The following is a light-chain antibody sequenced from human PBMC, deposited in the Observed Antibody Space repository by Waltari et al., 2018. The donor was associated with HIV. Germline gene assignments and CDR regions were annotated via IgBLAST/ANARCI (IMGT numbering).Light chain of an antibody. V-gene: IGKV4-1*01. CDR3: QHYYNTPPT. J-gene: IGKJ1*01. Sequence: IVTTQSPDSLAVSPGDRATTNCLSSQSILYRPLNRNFLAWYQQKPGQPPKLLIYWASTRVSGVPARFSGSGSGTDFTLTISSLQAADVAVYYCQHYYNTPPTFGQGTTVEIK. CDR1: QSILYRPLNRNF. CDR2: WAS.